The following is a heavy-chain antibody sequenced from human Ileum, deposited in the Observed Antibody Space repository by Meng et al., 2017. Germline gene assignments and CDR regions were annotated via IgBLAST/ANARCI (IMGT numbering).Heavy chain of an antibody. D-gene: IGHD3-22*01. CDR3: ARDTRNLDRDIGPF. V-gene: IGHV4-39*07. CDR2: VFYSGNT. J-gene: IGHJ4*02. Sequence: SETLSLTCTVSGDSISSSPYYWTWIRQPPGKGLEWIGYVFYSGNTNYNPSLKSRVTISIDTSRNQFSLKLNSVTAADTAVYYGARDTRNLDRDIGPFWGQGTLVTVSS. CDR1: GDSISSSPYY.